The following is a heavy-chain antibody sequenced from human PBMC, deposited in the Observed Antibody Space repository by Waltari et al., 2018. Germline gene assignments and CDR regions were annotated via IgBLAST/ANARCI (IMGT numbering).Heavy chain of an antibody. CDR3: ARGFWFATVSTFTWFDP. CDR2: ISSTSHYI. D-gene: IGHD4-17*01. CDR1: AFTFSSYV. J-gene: IGHJ5*02. V-gene: IGHV3-21*01. Sequence: EEQLVESGGGLVKPGGSLILSCAASAFTFSSYVVQWVRQAPGKWLEWVASISSTSHYIYYADSVKGRFTISRDNAKNSLYLQMNSLRAEDTAVYYCARGFWFATVSTFTWFDPWGQGTLVTVSS.